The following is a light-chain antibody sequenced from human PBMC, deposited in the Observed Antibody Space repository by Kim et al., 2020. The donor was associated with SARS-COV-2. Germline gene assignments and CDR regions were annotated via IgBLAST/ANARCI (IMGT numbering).Light chain of an antibody. J-gene: IGKJ5*01. Sequence: DIQMTQSPSSLSASVGDRVTITCQASQDISNYLNWYQQKPGKAPKLLIYDASNLETGVPSRFSGSGSGTDFTFTISSLQPEDIATYYWQQYYYPPITFGQGTRLEIK. CDR1: QDISNY. CDR2: DAS. CDR3: QQYYYPPIT. V-gene: IGKV1-33*01.